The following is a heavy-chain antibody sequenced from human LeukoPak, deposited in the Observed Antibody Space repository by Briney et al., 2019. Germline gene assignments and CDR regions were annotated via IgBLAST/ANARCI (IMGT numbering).Heavy chain of an antibody. V-gene: IGHV4-34*01. J-gene: IGHJ4*02. Sequence: SETLSLTCAVYGGSLSGYYWSWIRQPPGKGLEWIGEINHSGSTNYNPSLKSRVTISVDTSKNQFSLKLSSVTAADTAVYYCVHLHDDYGDYVFDYWGQGTLVTVSS. D-gene: IGHD4-17*01. CDR3: VHLHDDYGDYVFDY. CDR1: GGSLSGYY. CDR2: INHSGST.